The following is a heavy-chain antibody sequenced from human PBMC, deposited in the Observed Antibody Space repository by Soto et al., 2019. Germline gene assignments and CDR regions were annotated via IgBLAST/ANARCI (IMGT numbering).Heavy chain of an antibody. CDR3: ARDPAYIVSNWSGYDYCAMDV. J-gene: IGHJ6*02. D-gene: IGHD6-13*01. V-gene: IGHV1-18*01. CDR1: GYTFSSYG. Sequence: ASVKVPCKASGYTFSSYGISWVRQAPGQGXEWMGWISAYNGNTNYAQKLQGRVTMTTDTSTSTAYMELRSLRSDDTAVYYCARDPAYIVSNWSGYDYCAMDVWGQGTPVTVSS. CDR2: ISAYNGNT.